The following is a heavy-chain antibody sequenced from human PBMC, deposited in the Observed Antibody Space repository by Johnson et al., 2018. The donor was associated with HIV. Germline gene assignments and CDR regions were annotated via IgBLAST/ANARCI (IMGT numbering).Heavy chain of an antibody. D-gene: IGHD3-22*01. CDR3: AKDPGITMIAHAFDI. J-gene: IGHJ3*02. V-gene: IGHV3-33*06. CDR2: IWYDGSNK. CDR1: GFTFSSYG. Sequence: QVQLVESGGGVVQPGRSLRLSCAASGFTFSSYGMHWVRQAPGKGLEWVAVIWYDGSNKYYEDSVKGRFTISRDTSKTTLYLQMNSLRAEDTAWYYCAKDPGITMIAHAFDIWGQGTMVTVSS.